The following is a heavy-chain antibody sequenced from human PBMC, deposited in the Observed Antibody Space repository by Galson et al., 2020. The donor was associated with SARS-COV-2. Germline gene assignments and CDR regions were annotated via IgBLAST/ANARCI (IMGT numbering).Heavy chain of an antibody. Sequence: GGSLRLSCAASGFTFSSYAMSWVRQAPGKGLEWVSAISGSGGSTYYADSVKGRFTISRDNSKNTLYLQMNSLRAEDTAVYYCANMPGEFGWYFDLWGRGTLVTVSS. CDR2: ISGSGGST. J-gene: IGHJ2*01. CDR3: ANMPGEFGWYFDL. D-gene: IGHD3-16*01. CDR1: GFTFSSYA. V-gene: IGHV3-23*01.